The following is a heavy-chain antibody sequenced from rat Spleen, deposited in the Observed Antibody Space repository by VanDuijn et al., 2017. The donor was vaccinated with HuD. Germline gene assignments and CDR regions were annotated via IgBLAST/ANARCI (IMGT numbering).Heavy chain of an antibody. J-gene: IGHJ4*01. Sequence: QVRLKESGPGLVQPSQTLSLTCTVSGFSLTSYHVSWVRQFPGKGLEWMGVIWTGGSTAYNSALKSRLSISRDTSKNQVFLKLNSLQTDDTAIYYCTRSPYNNYVMDAWGQGASVTVSS. CDR1: GFSLTSYH. CDR2: IWTGGST. D-gene: IGHD1-10*01. CDR3: TRSPYNNYVMDA. V-gene: IGHV2-43*01.